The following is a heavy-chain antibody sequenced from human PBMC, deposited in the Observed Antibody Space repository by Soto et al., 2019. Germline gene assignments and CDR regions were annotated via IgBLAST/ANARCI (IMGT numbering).Heavy chain of an antibody. J-gene: IGHJ6*02. CDR1: GFTFDDYA. D-gene: IGHD3-3*01. CDR3: AKDLNFGVVAPNYYYGMDV. Sequence: LRLSCAASGFTFDDYAMHWVRQAPGKGLEWVSGISWNSGSIGYADSVKGRFTISRDNAKNSLYLQMNSLRAEDTALYYCAKDLNFGVVAPNYYYGMDVWGQGTTVTVSS. CDR2: ISWNSGSI. V-gene: IGHV3-9*01.